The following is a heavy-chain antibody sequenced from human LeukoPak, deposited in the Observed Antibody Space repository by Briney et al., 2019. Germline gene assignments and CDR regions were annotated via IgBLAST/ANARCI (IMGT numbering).Heavy chain of an antibody. CDR3: ATDSGYCSSTSCYSLDY. J-gene: IGHJ4*02. V-gene: IGHV1-8*01. D-gene: IGHD2-2*02. CDR1: GYTFTSYD. Sequence: GASVKVSCKASGYTFTSYDINWVRQATGQGLEWMGWMNPNSGNTGYAQKFQGRVTMTEDTSTDTAYMELSSLRSEDTAVYYCATDSGYCSSTSCYSLDYWGQGTLVTVSS. CDR2: MNPNSGNT.